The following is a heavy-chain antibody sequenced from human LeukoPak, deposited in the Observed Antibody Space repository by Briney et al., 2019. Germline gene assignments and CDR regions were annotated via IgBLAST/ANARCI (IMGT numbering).Heavy chain of an antibody. J-gene: IGHJ5*02. V-gene: IGHV4-4*07. CDR1: GGSISSYY. CDR2: IYTSGST. Sequence: SETLSLTCTVSGGSISSYYWSWIRQPAGKGLEWIGRIYTSGSTNYNPSLKSRVTMSVDTSKNQFSLKLSSVTAADTAVYYCARGYYYGSGSYYNTPWFDPWGQGTLVTVSS. D-gene: IGHD3-10*01. CDR3: ARGYYYGSGSYYNTPWFDP.